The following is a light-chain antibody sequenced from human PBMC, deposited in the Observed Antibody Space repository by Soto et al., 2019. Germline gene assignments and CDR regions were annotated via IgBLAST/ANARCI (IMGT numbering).Light chain of an antibody. Sequence: DIQMTQSPSSLSASVGDRVTITCRASQSITNYLNWFPQKPGKAPKLLIHAASSLPGGVPSSFSGRGCGKDSPLTISSLQPEDFATYYSQQSYSIPFTFGGGTKVDLK. J-gene: IGKJ4*01. V-gene: IGKV1-39*01. CDR1: QSITNY. CDR3: QQSYSIPFT. CDR2: AAS.